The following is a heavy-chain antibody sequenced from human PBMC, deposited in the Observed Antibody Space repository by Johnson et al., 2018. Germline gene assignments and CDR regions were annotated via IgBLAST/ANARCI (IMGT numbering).Heavy chain of an antibody. J-gene: IGHJ6*02. CDR3: AKDIVVRGFYYYAYAMDV. D-gene: IGHD2-2*01. V-gene: IGHV3-49*03. Sequence: VQLVESGGGLVQPGRSLRLSCTASGFTFGDYAMSWFRQAPGKGLEWVGFIRSKAYGGTTEYAASVKGRFTISRDASKSIAYLQMNSLKTEDTAVYYCAKDIVVRGFYYYAYAMDVWGQGTMVTVSS. CDR1: GFTFGDYA. CDR2: IRSKAYGGTT.